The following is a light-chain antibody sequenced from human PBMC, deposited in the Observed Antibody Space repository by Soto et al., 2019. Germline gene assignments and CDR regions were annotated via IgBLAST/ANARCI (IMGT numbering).Light chain of an antibody. V-gene: IGLV1-36*01. CDR1: NSNIGAGTNP. Sequence: QSVLTQPPSVSQAPRQRVTISCSRSNSNIGAGTNPVNWYQQLPGKAPKLLIYYDHLLPSGVSDRFSGSKSGTSASLDISGLQSEDEAHYYCSAWDDNLNGWVFGGGTKLTVL. J-gene: IGLJ2*01. CDR3: SAWDDNLNGWV. CDR2: YDH.